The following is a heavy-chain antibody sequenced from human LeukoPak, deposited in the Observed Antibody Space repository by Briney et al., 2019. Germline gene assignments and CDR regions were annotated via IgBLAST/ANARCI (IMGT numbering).Heavy chain of an antibody. CDR2: INHSGST. D-gene: IGHD5-18*01. CDR3: ARVQLSGPFDY. J-gene: IGHJ4*02. Sequence: PSETLSLTCAVYGGSFSGYYWSWIRQPPGKGLEWIGEINHSGSTNYNPSLKSRVTISVDTSKNQFSLKLSSVTAADTAVYYCARVQLSGPFDYWGQGTLVTVSS. CDR1: GGSFSGYY. V-gene: IGHV4-34*01.